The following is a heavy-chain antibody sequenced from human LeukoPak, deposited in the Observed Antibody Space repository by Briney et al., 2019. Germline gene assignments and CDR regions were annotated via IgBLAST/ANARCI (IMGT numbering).Heavy chain of an antibody. V-gene: IGHV4-39*07. J-gene: IGHJ6*03. Sequence: SETLSLTCTVSGGSISSSSYYWGWIRQPPGKGREWIGSIYYSGSTYYNPSLKSRVTISVDTSKNQFSLKLSSVTAADTAVYYCARDARIAAAGTMYYYMDVWGKGTTVTVSS. CDR1: GGSISSSSYY. D-gene: IGHD6-13*01. CDR2: IYYSGST. CDR3: ARDARIAAAGTMYYYMDV.